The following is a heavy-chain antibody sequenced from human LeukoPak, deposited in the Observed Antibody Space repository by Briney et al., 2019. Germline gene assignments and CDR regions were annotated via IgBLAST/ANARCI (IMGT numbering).Heavy chain of an antibody. CDR2: ISGSGGST. D-gene: IGHD3-22*01. J-gene: IGHJ4*02. V-gene: IGHV3-23*01. CDR3: AKRGVVIRVILVGFHKEAYYFDS. Sequence: GGSLRLSCAASGITLSNYGMSWVRQAPGKGLEWVAGISGSGGSTNYADSVKGRFTSSRDNPKNTLYLQMNSLRAEDTAVYFCAKRGVVIRVILVGFHKEAYYFDSWGQGALVTVSS. CDR1: GITLSNYG.